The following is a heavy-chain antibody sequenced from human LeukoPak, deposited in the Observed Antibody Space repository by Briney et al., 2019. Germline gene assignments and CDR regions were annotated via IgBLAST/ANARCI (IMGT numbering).Heavy chain of an antibody. V-gene: IGHV3-20*04. Sequence: GGSLRLSCAASGFTFDDYGMSWVRQAPGKGLEWVSGINWNGGSTGYADSVKGRFTISRDNAKNPLYLQMDSLRAEDTAIYYCARSPPYQMPLDYWGQGTLVTVSS. CDR2: INWNGGST. D-gene: IGHD2-2*01. J-gene: IGHJ4*02. CDR1: GFTFDDYG. CDR3: ARSPPYQMPLDY.